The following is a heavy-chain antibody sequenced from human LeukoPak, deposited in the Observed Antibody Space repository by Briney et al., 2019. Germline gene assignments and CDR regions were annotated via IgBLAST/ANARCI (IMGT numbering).Heavy chain of an antibody. CDR1: GGSISSYY. CDR3: ARNFAYYDILTGYSTYFDY. J-gene: IGHJ4*02. Sequence: SETLSLTCTVSGGSISSYYWSWIRQPPGKGLEWIGYIYYGGSTNYNPSLKSRVTISVDTSKNQFSLKLSSVTAADTAVYYCARNFAYYDILTGYSTYFDYWGQGTLVTVSS. CDR2: IYYGGST. V-gene: IGHV4-59*01. D-gene: IGHD3-9*01.